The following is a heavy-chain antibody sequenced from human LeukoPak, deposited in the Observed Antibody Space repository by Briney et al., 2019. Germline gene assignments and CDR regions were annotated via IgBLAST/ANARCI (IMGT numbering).Heavy chain of an antibody. D-gene: IGHD5-18*01. CDR1: GYTFTGYD. CDR3: AREMDTAMDEAIY. V-gene: IGHV1-2*02. CDR2: INPNSGGT. J-gene: IGHJ4*02. Sequence: GASVKVSCKASGYTFTGYDMHWVRQAPGQGLEWMGWINPNSGGTNYAQKFQGRVTMTRDTSISTAYMELSRLRSDDTAVYYCAREMDTAMDEAIYGGQGTLVTVSS.